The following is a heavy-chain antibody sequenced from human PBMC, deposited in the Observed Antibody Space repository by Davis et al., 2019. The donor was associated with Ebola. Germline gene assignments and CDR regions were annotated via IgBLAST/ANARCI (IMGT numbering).Heavy chain of an antibody. J-gene: IGHJ4*02. V-gene: IGHV4-59*01. D-gene: IGHD5-18*01. Sequence: SETLSLTCTVSGDSISRYFWNWIRQSPGKGLEWIAYISHTGTTNYNPSLKSRVTISVDTSKNQFSLKLSSVTAADTAVYYCATLPEYSYDRDYWGQGTLVTVSS. CDR2: ISHTGTT. CDR1: GDSISRYF. CDR3: ATLPEYSYDRDY.